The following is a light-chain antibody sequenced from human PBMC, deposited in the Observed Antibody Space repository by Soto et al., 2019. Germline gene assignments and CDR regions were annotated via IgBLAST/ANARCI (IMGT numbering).Light chain of an antibody. V-gene: IGLV2-14*03. CDR2: DVS. CDR1: SSDVGGYNY. Sequence: QSVLTQPASVSGSPGQSITISCTGTSSDVGGYNYVSWYQQHPGKAPKLMIYDVSNRPSGVSNRFSGSKSGNTASLVISGLQAEDEADYYCSSYTSSRNSYVFGTGTKLTVL. CDR3: SSYTSSRNSYV. J-gene: IGLJ1*01.